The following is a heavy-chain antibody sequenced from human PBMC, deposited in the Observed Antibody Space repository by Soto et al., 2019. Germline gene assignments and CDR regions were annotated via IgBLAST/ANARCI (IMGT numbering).Heavy chain of an antibody. J-gene: IGHJ4*01. CDR1: GDSISTYY. Sequence: PSETLSLTFTVSGDSISTYYWTWIRQPPGKGLEWIGFVYYTGSTNYNPSLKGRVTISVDTPNNQFSLKVTSVTAADTAVYYCVRRLALKPRYYFDYWRQGTLVT. D-gene: IGHD2-21*01. V-gene: IGHV4-59*08. CDR2: VYYTGST. CDR3: VRRLALKPRYYFDY.